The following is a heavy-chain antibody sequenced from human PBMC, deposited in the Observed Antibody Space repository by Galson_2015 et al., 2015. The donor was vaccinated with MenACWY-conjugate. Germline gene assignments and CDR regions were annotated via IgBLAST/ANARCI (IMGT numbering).Heavy chain of an antibody. CDR1: GFTFTNYA. CDR2: ISGSGGST. J-gene: IGHJ6*02. Sequence: SLRLSCAASGFTFTNYAMSWVRQAPGKGLEWVSGISGSGGSTYYGESGKGRFTISRDNSENMVFLQMNNLRVEDRAVYYCAKGRPQDNGDYETYYFYGMDVWGQGTTVSVSS. D-gene: IGHD4-17*01. V-gene: IGHV3-23*01. CDR3: AKGRPQDNGDYETYYFYGMDV.